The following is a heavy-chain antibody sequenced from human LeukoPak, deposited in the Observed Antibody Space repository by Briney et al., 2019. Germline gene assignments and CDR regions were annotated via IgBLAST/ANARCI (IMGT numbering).Heavy chain of an antibody. CDR3: ARLAETRDYYSNGGYFYLGY. Sequence: GASVKVSCKASRYTFTSYDINWVREAAGQGLEWMGWMDPNTGRTGYAQKFQGRVTMTRDTSITTAYMELTSLTYEDTAVYYCARLAETRDYYSNGGYFYLGYWGQGTPVTVSS. D-gene: IGHD3-22*01. V-gene: IGHV1-8*01. J-gene: IGHJ4*02. CDR1: RYTFTSYD. CDR2: MDPNTGRT.